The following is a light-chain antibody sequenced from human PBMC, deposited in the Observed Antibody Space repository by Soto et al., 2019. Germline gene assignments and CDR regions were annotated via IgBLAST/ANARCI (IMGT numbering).Light chain of an antibody. CDR2: KAS. V-gene: IGKV1-5*03. J-gene: IGKJ1*01. CDR1: QSIDSW. Sequence: DIQMTQSPYTLSASVGDRVTITCRASQSIDSWLAWYQHKPGKAPKLLIFKASTLETGVPSRFSGSGSETEFTLTISSLQPDDSATYYCQPYNSYSRTFGQGTKVDIK. CDR3: QPYNSYSRT.